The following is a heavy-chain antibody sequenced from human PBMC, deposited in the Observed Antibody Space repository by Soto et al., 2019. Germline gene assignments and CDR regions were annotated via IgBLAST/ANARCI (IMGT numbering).Heavy chain of an antibody. Sequence: PGGSLRLSCAASGFTFSSYAMSWVRQAPGKGLEWVSAISGSGGSTYYADSVKGRFTISRDNSKNTLYLQMNSLRAEDTAVYYCVKDLNYDFSTSNWFDPWGQGTLVTVSS. J-gene: IGHJ5*02. D-gene: IGHD3-3*01. V-gene: IGHV3-23*01. CDR3: VKDLNYDFSTSNWFDP. CDR2: ISGSGGST. CDR1: GFTFSSYA.